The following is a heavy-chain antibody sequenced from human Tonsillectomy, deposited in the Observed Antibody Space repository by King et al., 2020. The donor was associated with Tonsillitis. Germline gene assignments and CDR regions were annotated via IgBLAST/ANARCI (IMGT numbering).Heavy chain of an antibody. J-gene: IGHJ3*02. CDR2: IYYSGST. V-gene: IGHV4-31*03. Sequence: VQLQVSGPGLVKPSQTLSLTCTVSGGSISSGGYYWSWIRQHPGKGLEWIGYIYYSGSTYYNPSLKSRVTISVDTSKNQFSLKLSPVTAADTAVYYCARAAEKYGDYAFDIWGQGTMVTVSS. CDR1: GGSISSGGYY. CDR3: ARAAEKYGDYAFDI. D-gene: IGHD4-17*01.